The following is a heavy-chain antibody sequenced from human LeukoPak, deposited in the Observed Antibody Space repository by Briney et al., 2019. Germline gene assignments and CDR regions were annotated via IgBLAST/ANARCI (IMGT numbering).Heavy chain of an antibody. D-gene: IGHD5-18*01. V-gene: IGHV4-39*07. CDR2: IYYSGST. CDR3: ARESWGYSYGSQFDY. Sequence: SETLSLTCTVSGGSISSSSYYWGWIRQPPGKGLEWIGSIYYSGSTYYNPSLKSRVTISVDTSNNQFSLKLSSVTAADTAVYYCARESWGYSYGSQFDYWAREPWSPSPQ. J-gene: IGHJ4*02. CDR1: GGSISSSSYY.